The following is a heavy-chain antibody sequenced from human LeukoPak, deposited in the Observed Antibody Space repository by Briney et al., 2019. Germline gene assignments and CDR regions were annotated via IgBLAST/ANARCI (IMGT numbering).Heavy chain of an antibody. J-gene: IGHJ3*02. CDR2: FDPEDGET. CDR1: GYTLTELS. V-gene: IGHV1-24*01. D-gene: IGHD4-17*01. Sequence: ASVKVSCKVSGYTLTELSMHWVRQAPGKGLEWMGGFDPEDGETIYAQKFQGRVTITVDTSTDTAYMELSSLRSEDTAVYYCATGRVTTYLAFDIWGQGTMVTVSS. CDR3: ATGRVTTYLAFDI.